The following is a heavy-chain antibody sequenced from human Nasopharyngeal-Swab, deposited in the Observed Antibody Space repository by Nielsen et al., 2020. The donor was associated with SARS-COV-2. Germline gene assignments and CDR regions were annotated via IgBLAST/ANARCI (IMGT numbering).Heavy chain of an antibody. CDR3: ARTEYGSGTNFDY. Sequence: GESLKISCKGSGYFFNNYWIGWVRQMPGKGLEWMGIIFPDDSDTRYSPSFQGQVTISVDKSISTAYLQWSSLKASDTAMYYCARTEYGSGTNFDYWGQGTLVTVSS. V-gene: IGHV5-51*01. J-gene: IGHJ4*02. CDR2: IFPDDSDT. D-gene: IGHD3-10*01. CDR1: GYFFNNYW.